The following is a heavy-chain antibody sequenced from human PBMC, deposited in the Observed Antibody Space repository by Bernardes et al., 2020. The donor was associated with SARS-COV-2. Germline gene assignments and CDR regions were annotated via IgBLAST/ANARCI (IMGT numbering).Heavy chain of an antibody. Sequence: GSLRLSCAASGFTFSNEWMHWVRQAPGTGLVCVSRINPDGSSTNYADSVKGRFTISRDNAKNTLFLQMDSLTAEDTAVYYCVRGAIRGVGAPQYWGQGTLVTGSS. CDR1: GFTFSNEW. D-gene: IGHD1-26*01. J-gene: IGHJ4*02. CDR2: INPDGSST. CDR3: VRGAIRGVGAPQY. V-gene: IGHV3-74*01.